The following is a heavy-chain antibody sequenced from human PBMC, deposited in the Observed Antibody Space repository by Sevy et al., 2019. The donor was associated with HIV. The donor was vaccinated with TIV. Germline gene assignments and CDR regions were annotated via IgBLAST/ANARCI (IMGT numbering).Heavy chain of an antibody. J-gene: IGHJ4*02. D-gene: IGHD3-22*01. CDR1: GGSIGSNSFY. V-gene: IGHV4-39*01. CDR3: ARQKVRSAYYYDTSGRQGKADFDS. CDR2: VSYGGST. Sequence: SETLSLTCTVSGGSIGSNSFYWGWIRQPPGKELEWIGTVSYGGSTYYNPSLRSRVTISVDASKKQFSLKLSSVTAAXXXXXXXARQKVRSAYYYDTSGRQGKADFDSWGQGTLVTVSS.